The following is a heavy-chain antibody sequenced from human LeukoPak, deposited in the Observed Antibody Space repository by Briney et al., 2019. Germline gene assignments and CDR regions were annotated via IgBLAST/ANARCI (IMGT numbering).Heavy chain of an antibody. CDR2: IYHSGST. D-gene: IGHD3-16*02. CDR3: ARDRNLYDSVWGSYRYASDDAFDI. V-gene: IGHV4-38-2*02. Sequence: PSETLSLTCTVSGYSISSGYYWGWIRPPPGKGLEWIGSIYHSGSTYYNPSLKSRVTISVDTSKNQFSLKLSSVTAADTAVYYCARDRNLYDSVWGSYRYASDDAFDIWGQGTMVTVSS. J-gene: IGHJ3*02. CDR1: GYSISSGYY.